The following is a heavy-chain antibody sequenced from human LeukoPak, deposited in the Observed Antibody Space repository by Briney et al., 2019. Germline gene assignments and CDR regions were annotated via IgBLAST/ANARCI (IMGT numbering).Heavy chain of an antibody. CDR2: IIPILGIA. CDR1: GGTFSSYA. Sequence: SVKVSCKASGGTFSSYAISWVRQAPGQGLEWMGRIIPILGIANYAQKFQGRVTITADKSTSTAYMELSSLRSEDTAVYYCARDFPQGDSNPYYYGMDVWGQGATVTVSS. V-gene: IGHV1-69*04. CDR3: ARDFPQGDSNPYYYGMDV. D-gene: IGHD4-11*01. J-gene: IGHJ6*02.